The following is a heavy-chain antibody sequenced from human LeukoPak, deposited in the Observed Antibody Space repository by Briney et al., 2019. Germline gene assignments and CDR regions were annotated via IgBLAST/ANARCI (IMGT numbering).Heavy chain of an antibody. Sequence: SETLSLTCTVSGGSVSSSSYYWGWIRQPPGKGLEWIGSIYYSGSTYYNPSLKSRVTISVDTSKNQFSLKLSSVTAADTAVYYCARDPGQWLAEDPYYFDYWGQGTLVTVSS. V-gene: IGHV4-39*07. D-gene: IGHD6-19*01. CDR2: IYYSGST. J-gene: IGHJ4*02. CDR3: ARDPGQWLAEDPYYFDY. CDR1: GGSVSSSSYY.